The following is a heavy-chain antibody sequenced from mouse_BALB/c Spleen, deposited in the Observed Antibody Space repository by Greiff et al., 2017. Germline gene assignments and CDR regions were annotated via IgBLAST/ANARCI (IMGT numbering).Heavy chain of an antibody. Sequence: EVKLVESGGGLVQPGGSRKLSCAASGFTFSSFGMHWVRQAPEKGLEWVAYISSGSSTIYYADTVKGRFTISRDNPKNTLFLQMTSLRSEDTAMYYCARSGDGYPPWFAYWGQGTLVTVSA. CDR2: ISSGSSTI. V-gene: IGHV5-17*02. CDR3: ARSGDGYPPWFAY. D-gene: IGHD2-3*01. CDR1: GFTFSSFG. J-gene: IGHJ3*01.